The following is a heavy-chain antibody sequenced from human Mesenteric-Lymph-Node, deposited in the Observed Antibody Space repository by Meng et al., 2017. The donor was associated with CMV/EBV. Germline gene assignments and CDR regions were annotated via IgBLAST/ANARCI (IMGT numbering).Heavy chain of an antibody. CDR3: AREAYGGHSHFDF. J-gene: IGHJ4*02. CDR2: IVPILDIA. Sequence: CKVSGGTFSSYAISWVRQAPGQGLEWMGRIVPILDIADYAQNFQGRVTITADKSTNTAYMELSSLTLEDTAVYYCAREAYGGHSHFDFWAREPWSPSPQ. V-gene: IGHV1-69*04. D-gene: IGHD4-23*01. CDR1: GGTFSSYA.